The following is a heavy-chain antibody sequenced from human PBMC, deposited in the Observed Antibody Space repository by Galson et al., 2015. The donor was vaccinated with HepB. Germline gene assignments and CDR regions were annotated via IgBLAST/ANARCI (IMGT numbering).Heavy chain of an antibody. CDR1: GYTFTTYA. Sequence: SVKVFCKASGYTFTTYAMHWVRQAPGQRLEWMGWINAGNGNTKYSQKFQGRVTITRDTSASTAYMELSSLRSEDTAVYYCARGGSGIPSPVDPWGQGTLVTVSS. V-gene: IGHV1-3*01. CDR2: INAGNGNT. CDR3: ARGGSGIPSPVDP. D-gene: IGHD3-10*01. J-gene: IGHJ5*02.